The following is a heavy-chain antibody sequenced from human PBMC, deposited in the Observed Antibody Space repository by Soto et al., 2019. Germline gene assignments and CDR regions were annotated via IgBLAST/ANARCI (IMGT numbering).Heavy chain of an antibody. CDR1: GFTFSSYG. V-gene: IGHV3-30*18. CDR2: ISYDGSNK. Sequence: QVQRVESGGGVVQPGRSLRLSCAASGFTFSSYGMHWVRQAPGKGLEWVAVISYDGSNKYYADSVKGRFTISRDNSKNTLYLQTNSLGAEHTSVYCCAKGVDYYGSESHWYCDLWGRGTLVTVSS. CDR3: AKGVDYYGSESHWYCDL. D-gene: IGHD3-10*01. J-gene: IGHJ2*01.